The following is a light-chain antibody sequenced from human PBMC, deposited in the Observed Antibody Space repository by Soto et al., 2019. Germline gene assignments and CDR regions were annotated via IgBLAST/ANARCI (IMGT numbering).Light chain of an antibody. J-gene: IGLJ1*01. CDR3: MSFTSSNTYV. CDR2: DVA. V-gene: IGLV2-14*03. CDR1: SSDVGAYNF. Sequence: QSVLTQPASVSGSPGQSLTISCTGTSSDVGAYNFVSWYQHYPDKAPKVVIYDVANRPSGVSYRFSASKSGNTASLTISGLQAEDEADYYCMSFTSSNTYVFGTGTKLTVL.